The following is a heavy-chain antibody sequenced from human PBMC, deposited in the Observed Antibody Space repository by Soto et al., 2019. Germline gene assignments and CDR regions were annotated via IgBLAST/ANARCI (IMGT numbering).Heavy chain of an antibody. CDR2: IIPIFGAA. D-gene: IGHD4-4*01. V-gene: IGHV1-69*13. J-gene: IGHJ4*02. Sequence: SVKVSCKASGGTFSSYAISWVRQAPGQGLEWMGGIIPIFGAANYAQKFQGRVTITADESASTAYMELSSLRSEDTAVYYCARGWQSRGAMTTVYYWGQGTLVTVSS. CDR3: ARGWQSRGAMTTVYY. CDR1: GGTFSSYA.